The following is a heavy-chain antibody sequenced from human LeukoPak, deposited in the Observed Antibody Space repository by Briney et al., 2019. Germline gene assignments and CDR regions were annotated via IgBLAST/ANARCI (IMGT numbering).Heavy chain of an antibody. Sequence: PGGSRRLSWAAAGFTFNSYGIHCVRQAHGKGLEWVAVIWYDGNKKYYADSVKGRFTISRDSSKNTMYLQMNSLRAEDTAVYYCAREHTTVTSLLDYWGQGTLVSVSS. D-gene: IGHD4-17*01. CDR3: AREHTTVTSLLDY. CDR2: IWYDGNKK. CDR1: GFTFNSYG. J-gene: IGHJ4*02. V-gene: IGHV3-33*01.